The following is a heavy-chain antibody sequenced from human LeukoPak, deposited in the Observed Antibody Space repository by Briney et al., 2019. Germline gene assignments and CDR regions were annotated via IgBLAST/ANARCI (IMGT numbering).Heavy chain of an antibody. J-gene: IGHJ4*02. Sequence: GGSLRLSCAASGFTVSSNYMSWVRQAPGKGLEWVSVIYSGGSTYYADSAKGRFTISRDNSKNTLYLQMNSLRAEDTAVYYCAREVYDSSGYYDYWGQGTLDTVSS. CDR3: AREVYDSSGYYDY. CDR2: IYSGGST. V-gene: IGHV3-53*01. D-gene: IGHD3-22*01. CDR1: GFTVSSNY.